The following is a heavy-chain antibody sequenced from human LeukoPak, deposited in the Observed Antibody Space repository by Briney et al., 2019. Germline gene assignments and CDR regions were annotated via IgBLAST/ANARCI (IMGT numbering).Heavy chain of an antibody. J-gene: IGHJ3*02. CDR1: GFTFSGYW. CDR3: ARDTGRASDI. Sequence: GGSLRLSCAASGFTFSGYWMYRVRQAPGKGLVWVSGVKSDATSTYYADSVKGRFTISRDNAKNTLYLQMSSLRAEDTAVYYCARDTGRASDIWGRGTMVTVSS. V-gene: IGHV3-74*01. D-gene: IGHD4-17*01. CDR2: VKSDATST.